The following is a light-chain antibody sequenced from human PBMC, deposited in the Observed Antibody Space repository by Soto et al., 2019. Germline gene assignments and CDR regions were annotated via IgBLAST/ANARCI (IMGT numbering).Light chain of an antibody. CDR3: QQSTSFPIP. J-gene: IGKJ3*01. Sequence: IPLTQSPASLSAPVGDRVTISCRSSQGIASFLAWYQQKPGKAPNLLIYAASTLQSGVPSRFSGSGSVTDFARHISSLQPEAFATCCSQQSTSFPIPFGPGNKVHIK. CDR2: AAS. V-gene: IGKV1-9*01. CDR1: QGIASF.